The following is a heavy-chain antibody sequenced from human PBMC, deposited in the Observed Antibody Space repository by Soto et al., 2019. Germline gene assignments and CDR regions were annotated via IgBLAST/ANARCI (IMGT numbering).Heavy chain of an antibody. CDR2: ILYSGST. D-gene: IGHD6-19*01. Sequence: QLQLQESGPGLVKPSETLSLTCIVSGGSITRNNHYWGWIRQSPGKGLEWIGSILYSGSTNYNPSIKGRVTLSVETSKNRCALKMSSVTAADTALYYCARLGSSGWYQGSYFDYCGQGTLVTVSS. V-gene: IGHV4-39*01. J-gene: IGHJ4*02. CDR3: ARLGSSGWYQGSYFDY. CDR1: GGSITRNNHY.